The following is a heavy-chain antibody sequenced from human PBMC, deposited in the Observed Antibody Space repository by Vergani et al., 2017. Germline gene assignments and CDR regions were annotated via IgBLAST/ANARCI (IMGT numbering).Heavy chain of an antibody. CDR3: AGGGGGSELYGMDV. D-gene: IGHD2-15*01. V-gene: IGHV1-69*02. J-gene: IGHJ6*01. Sequence: QVQVVQSGAEVKKAGSSVKVSCKASGGTFSSYTISGVRQAPGQGLEWMGRIIPILGIANYAQKFQGRVTLTADKSTSTAYMELSSLRSGDTAVYYCAGGGGGSELYGMDVGGQGRTVTVSS. CDR1: GGTFSSYT. CDR2: IIPILGIA.